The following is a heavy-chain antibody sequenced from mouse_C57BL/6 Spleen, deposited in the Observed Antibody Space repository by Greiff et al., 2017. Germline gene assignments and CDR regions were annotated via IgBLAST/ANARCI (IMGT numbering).Heavy chain of an antibody. V-gene: IGHV1-5*01. Sequence: EVQLQQSGTVLARPGASVKMSCKTSGYTFTSYWMHWVKQRPGQGLEWIGAIYPGNSDTSYNQKFKGKAKLTAVTSASTAYMELSSLTNEDSAVYYCTREWNYGYDGSFAYWGQGTLVTVSA. CDR1: GYTFTSYW. CDR2: IYPGNSDT. CDR3: TREWNYGYDGSFAY. D-gene: IGHD2-2*01. J-gene: IGHJ3*01.